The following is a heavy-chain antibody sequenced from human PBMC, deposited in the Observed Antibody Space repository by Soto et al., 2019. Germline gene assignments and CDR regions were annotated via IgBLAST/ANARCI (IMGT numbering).Heavy chain of an antibody. J-gene: IGHJ4*02. CDR1: GGTFSSYA. Sequence: QVQLVQSGAEVKKPGSSVKVSCKASGGTFSSYAISWVRQAPGQGLEWVAVIWYDGSSKFYADSVKGRFTISRDNSKDTLYLQMNSLRADDTAVYYCARDQLDRLKPRETRYFDYWGQGTLVTVSS. D-gene: IGHD3-3*01. CDR3: ARDQLDRLKPRETRYFDY. CDR2: IWYDGSSK. V-gene: IGHV3-33*01.